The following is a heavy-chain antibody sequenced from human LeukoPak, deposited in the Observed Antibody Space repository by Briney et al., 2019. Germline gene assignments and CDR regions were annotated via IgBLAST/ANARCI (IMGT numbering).Heavy chain of an antibody. Sequence: PGGSLRLSCAASGFTFNTNNMNWVRQAPGKGLEWVSYISSTSITMYYADSVKGRFTISRDNAKNSLYLQMNSLRADDTAAYYCARETILAVAGDFWGQGTLVTVSS. D-gene: IGHD6-19*01. CDR3: ARETILAVAGDF. J-gene: IGHJ4*02. V-gene: IGHV3-48*01. CDR1: GFTFNTNN. CDR2: ISSTSITM.